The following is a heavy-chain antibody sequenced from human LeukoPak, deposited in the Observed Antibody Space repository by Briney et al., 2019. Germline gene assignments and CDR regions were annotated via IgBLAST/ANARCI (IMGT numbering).Heavy chain of an antibody. Sequence: ASVKVSCKASGYTFTSYGISWVRQAPGQGLEWMGWISAYNGNTNYAQKLQGRVTMTTDTSTSTAYMELRSLRSDDTAVYYCARTIHSYCSSTSCQGAGDYWGQGTLVTVSS. CDR3: ARTIHSYCSSTSCQGAGDY. CDR1: GYTFTSYG. CDR2: ISAYNGNT. J-gene: IGHJ4*02. D-gene: IGHD2-2*01. V-gene: IGHV1-18*01.